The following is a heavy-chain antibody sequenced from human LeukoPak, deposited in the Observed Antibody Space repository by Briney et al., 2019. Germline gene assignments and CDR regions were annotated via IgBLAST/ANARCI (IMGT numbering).Heavy chain of an antibody. V-gene: IGHV4-34*01. CDR2: INHSGST. Sequence: KPSETLSLTCAVYGGSFSGYYWSWIRQPPGKGLEWIGEINHSGSTNYNPSLKSRVTISVDTSKNQFSLKLSSVTAADTAVYYCARGRYYYGSGSYRPHYYYYYMDVWGKGTTVTVSS. J-gene: IGHJ6*03. CDR1: GGSFSGYY. CDR3: ARGRYYYGSGSYRPHYYYYYMDV. D-gene: IGHD3-10*01.